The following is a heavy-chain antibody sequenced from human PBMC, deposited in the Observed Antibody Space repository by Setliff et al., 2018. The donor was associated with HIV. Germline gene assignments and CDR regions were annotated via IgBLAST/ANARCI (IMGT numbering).Heavy chain of an antibody. CDR1: GGSISSGGYY. CDR3: ARGALGPTVTSYYYYYMDV. CDR2: IYHSGSS. J-gene: IGHJ6*03. V-gene: IGHV4-61*08. D-gene: IGHD4-17*01. Sequence: ETLSLTCTVSGGSISSGGYYWNWIRQHPGKGLEWIGDIYHSGSSNYNPSLKTRVTISVDTSKNQFSLKLSSVNAADTAVYYCARGALGPTVTSYYYYYMDVWGKGTTVTVSS.